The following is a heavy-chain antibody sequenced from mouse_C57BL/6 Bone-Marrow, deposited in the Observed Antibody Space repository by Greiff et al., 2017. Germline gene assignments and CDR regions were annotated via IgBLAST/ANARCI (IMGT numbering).Heavy chain of an antibody. V-gene: IGHV1-82*01. J-gene: IGHJ3*01. CDR1: GYAFRSSW. CDR2: IYPGGGDT. D-gene: IGHD2-2*01. CDR3: ARGGYDAWFAY. Sequence: QVQLQQSGPELVKPGASVKISCTASGYAFRSSWMNRVKQRPGKDLEWIGRIYPGGGDTNYNGKFKGTSTLTEEKSSSTAYMQLSRLTSEDSAVYLSARGGYDAWFAYWGQGTLVTVSA.